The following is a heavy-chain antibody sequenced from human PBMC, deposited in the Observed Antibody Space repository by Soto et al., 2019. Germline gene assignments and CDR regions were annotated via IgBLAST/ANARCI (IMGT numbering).Heavy chain of an antibody. Sequence: GGSLRLSCAASGFPFSSYAMHWVRQAPGKGLEWVAVISYDGSNKYYADSVKGRFTISRDNSKNTLYLQMNSLRAEDTAVYYCARGDYYDSSGYYYYYYGMDVWGQGTTVTVSS. CDR2: ISYDGSNK. CDR1: GFPFSSYA. D-gene: IGHD3-22*01. V-gene: IGHV3-30-3*01. CDR3: ARGDYYDSSGYYYYYYGMDV. J-gene: IGHJ6*02.